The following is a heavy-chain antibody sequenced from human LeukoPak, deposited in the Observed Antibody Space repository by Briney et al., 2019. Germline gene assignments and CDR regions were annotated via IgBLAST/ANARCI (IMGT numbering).Heavy chain of an antibody. Sequence: PGGSLRLSCSASGFNFINHYMSWVRQAPGKGLECVAKIKPDGSEKYYVDSVKGRLTISRDNSKNSLFLNLNSLRAEDTAVYYCVREIWWRFDYWGQGSLVTVSS. J-gene: IGHJ4*02. V-gene: IGHV3-7*01. CDR3: VREIWWRFDY. CDR1: GFNFINHY. CDR2: IKPDGSEK. D-gene: IGHD5-12*01.